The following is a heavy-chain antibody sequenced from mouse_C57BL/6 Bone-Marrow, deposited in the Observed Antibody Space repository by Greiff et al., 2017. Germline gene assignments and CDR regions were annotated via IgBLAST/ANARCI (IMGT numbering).Heavy chain of an antibody. J-gene: IGHJ2*01. V-gene: IGHV1-50*01. D-gene: IGHD1-1*01. CDR3: ARYGGGVFDY. CDR1: GYTFTSYW. Sequence: QVQLKQPGAELVKPGASVKLSCKASGYTFTSYWMQWVKQRPGQGLEWIGEIDPSDSYTNYKQKFKGKATLTVDTSSSTAYMQLSSLTSEDAAVYYCARYGGGVFDYWGQGTTLTVSS. CDR2: IDPSDSYT.